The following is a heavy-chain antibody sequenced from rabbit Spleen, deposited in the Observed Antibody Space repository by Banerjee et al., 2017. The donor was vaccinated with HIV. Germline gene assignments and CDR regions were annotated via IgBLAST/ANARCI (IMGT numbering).Heavy chain of an antibody. Sequence: QSLEESGGDLVKPGASLTLTCTASGVSFSFSSYMCWVRQAPGKGLEWIGCIYTGNGKTYYASWAKGRFTISKSSSTTVTLQMTSLTVADTATYFCARDTASSFSSYGMDLRGQGTLVTVS. CDR1: GVSFSFSSY. D-gene: IGHD8-1*01. J-gene: IGHJ6*01. CDR2: IYTGNGKT. CDR3: ARDTASSFSSYGMDL. V-gene: IGHV1S40*01.